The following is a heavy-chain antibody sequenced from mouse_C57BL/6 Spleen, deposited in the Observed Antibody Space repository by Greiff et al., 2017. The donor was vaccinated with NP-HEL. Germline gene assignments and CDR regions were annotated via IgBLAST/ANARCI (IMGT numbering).Heavy chain of an antibody. V-gene: IGHV1-7*01. J-gene: IGHJ4*01. CDR3: AKYYYGSYYAMDY. D-gene: IGHD1-1*01. CDR2: INPSSGYT. Sequence: VQLQESGAELAKPGASVKLSCKASGYTFTSYWMHWVKQRPGQGLEWIGYINPSSGYTKYNQKFKDKATLTADKSSSTAYMQLSSLTYEDSAVYYCAKYYYGSYYAMDYWGQGTSVTVSS. CDR1: GYTFTSYW.